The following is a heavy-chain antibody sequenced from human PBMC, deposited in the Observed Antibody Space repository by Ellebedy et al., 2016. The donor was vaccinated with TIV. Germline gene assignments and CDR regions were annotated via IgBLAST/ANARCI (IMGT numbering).Heavy chain of an antibody. Sequence: GESLKISCAASGFTFSSYGMYWVRQAPGKGLEWVAVVSYDGSHKNYADSVKGRFTTSRDNSKNTLYLQMNSLRPEDTALYYCAKHEGKSSEALDYWGQGTLVTVSS. J-gene: IGHJ4*02. CDR1: GFTFSSYG. D-gene: IGHD6-6*01. CDR2: VSYDGSHK. V-gene: IGHV3-30*18. CDR3: AKHEGKSSEALDY.